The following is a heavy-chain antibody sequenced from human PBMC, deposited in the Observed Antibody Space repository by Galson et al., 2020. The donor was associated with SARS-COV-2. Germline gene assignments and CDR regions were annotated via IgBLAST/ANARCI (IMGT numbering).Heavy chain of an antibody. CDR2: IYYIGNT. CDR3: AREGTTLTSPGGGVVVS. V-gene: IGHV4-30-4*01. J-gene: IGHJ4*02. D-gene: IGHD3-16*01. CDR1: GGSISSDDSY. Sequence: SETLSLTCTVSGGSISSDDSYWSWIRQSPGRGLEWIGYIYYIGNTYYNPSLNGRVSISMDTSKNQFSLKLNSVTAADTAVYYCAREGTTLTSPGGGVVVSWGQGTLVTVSS.